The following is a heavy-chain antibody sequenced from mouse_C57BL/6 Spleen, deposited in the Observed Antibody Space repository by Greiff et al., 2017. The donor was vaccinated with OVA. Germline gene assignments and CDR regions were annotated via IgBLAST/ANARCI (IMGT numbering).Heavy chain of an antibody. Sequence: EVQLQQSGPVLVKPGASVKMSCKASGYTFTDYYMNWVKQSPGKSLEWIGVINPYNGGTSYNQKFKGKATLTVDKSSSTAYMELNSLTSEDSAVYYGARSDGNWYFDVWGTGTTVTVSS. CDR2: INPYNGGT. D-gene: IGHD2-1*01. CDR1: GYTFTDYY. J-gene: IGHJ1*03. V-gene: IGHV1-19*01. CDR3: ARSDGNWYFDV.